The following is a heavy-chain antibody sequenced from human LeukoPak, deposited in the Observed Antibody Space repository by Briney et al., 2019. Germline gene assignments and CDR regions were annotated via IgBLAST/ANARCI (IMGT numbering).Heavy chain of an antibody. Sequence: GGSLRLSCAASGFTVSSYYMNWVRQAPGKELEWVSVIYTGGGRYYADSVRGRFTISRDTSKNMVFLQMNSLRAEDTAVYYCAKVGNYDYVWGSYRYPPDYWGQGTLVTVSS. CDR3: AKVGNYDYVWGSYRYPPDY. J-gene: IGHJ4*02. CDR2: IYTGGGR. V-gene: IGHV3-53*01. D-gene: IGHD3-16*02. CDR1: GFTVSSYY.